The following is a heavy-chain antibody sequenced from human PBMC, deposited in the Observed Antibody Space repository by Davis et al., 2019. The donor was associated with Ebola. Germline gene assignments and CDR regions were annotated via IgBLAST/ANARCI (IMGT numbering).Heavy chain of an antibody. V-gene: IGHV3-48*02. CDR2: ISSSSSTI. CDR3: ARDGGDYGAAKADY. CDR1: GFTFSSYS. J-gene: IGHJ4*02. D-gene: IGHD4-17*01. Sequence: GGSLRLSYAVSGFTFSSYSLNWVRQAPGKGLEGVSYISSSSSTIYYADSVKGRFTISRDNAKNSLYLQMNRLRDEDTAVYYCARDGGDYGAAKADYWGQGTLVTVSS.